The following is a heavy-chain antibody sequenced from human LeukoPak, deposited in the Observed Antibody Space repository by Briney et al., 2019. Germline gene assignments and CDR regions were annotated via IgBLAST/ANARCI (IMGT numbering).Heavy chain of an antibody. V-gene: IGHV4-39*01. CDR1: GGSISSGSYY. J-gene: IGHJ5*01. D-gene: IGHD1-26*01. CDR2: ISYSGST. CDR3: ARQIISGTQPSDWFES. Sequence: SETLSLTCTVSGGSISSGSYYWAWLRQPPGKGLEWFGSISYSGSTYYNSSLKGRDTISADTSKNQFSLKRSSVTATDTAVYYCARQIISGTQPSDWFESSGQGTLVTVSS.